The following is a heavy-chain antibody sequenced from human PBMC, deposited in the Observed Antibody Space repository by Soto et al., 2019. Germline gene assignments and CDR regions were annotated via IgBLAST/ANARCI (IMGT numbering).Heavy chain of an antibody. Sequence: GGSLRLSCAASGFTFSSYGMHWVRQAPGKGLEWVAVIWYDGSNKYYADSVKGRFTISRDNSKNTLYLQMNSLRAEDTAVYYCARVGYCSSTSCYENYYYMDVWGKGTTVTVSS. CDR1: GFTFSSYG. J-gene: IGHJ6*03. D-gene: IGHD2-2*03. CDR2: IWYDGSNK. V-gene: IGHV3-33*01. CDR3: ARVGYCSSTSCYENYYYMDV.